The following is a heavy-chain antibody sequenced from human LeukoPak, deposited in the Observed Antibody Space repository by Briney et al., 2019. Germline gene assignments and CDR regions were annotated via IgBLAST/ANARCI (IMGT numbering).Heavy chain of an antibody. D-gene: IGHD3-22*01. Sequence: SVKVSCKASGGTFSSYAISWVRQAPGQGLEWMGGIIPIVGTANYAQKFQGRVTITADESTSTAYMELSSLRSEDTAVYYCARNYYDSSGYSSEFDPWGQGTLVTVSS. CDR2: IIPIVGTA. CDR3: ARNYYDSSGYSSEFDP. J-gene: IGHJ5*02. V-gene: IGHV1-69*13. CDR1: GGTFSSYA.